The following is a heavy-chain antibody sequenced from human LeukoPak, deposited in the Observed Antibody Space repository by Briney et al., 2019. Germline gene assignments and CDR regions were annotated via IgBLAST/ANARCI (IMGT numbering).Heavy chain of an antibody. J-gene: IGHJ4*02. Sequence: PSETLSLTCTVSGGSISSYYWSWIRQPPGKGLEWIGYIYYSGSTNYNPSLKSRVTISVDTSKNQFSLKLSSVTAADTAVYYCARVGYDSSGYYRAYYFDYWGREPWSPSPQ. CDR3: ARVGYDSSGYYRAYYFDY. D-gene: IGHD3-22*01. CDR1: GGSISSYY. CDR2: IYYSGST. V-gene: IGHV4-59*01.